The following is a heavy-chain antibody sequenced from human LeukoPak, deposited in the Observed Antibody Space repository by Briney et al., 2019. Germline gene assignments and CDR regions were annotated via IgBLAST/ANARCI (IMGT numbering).Heavy chain of an antibody. Sequence: GGSLRLSCAASGFTFSSYGMHWVRQAPGKGLEWVAVIWYDGSNKYYADSVKGRFTISRDNSKNTLYLQMNSLRAEDTAVYYCARERRVSSSSWSNWFDPWGQGTLVTVSP. J-gene: IGHJ5*02. D-gene: IGHD6-13*01. CDR1: GFTFSSYG. CDR2: IWYDGSNK. V-gene: IGHV3-33*01. CDR3: ARERRVSSSSWSNWFDP.